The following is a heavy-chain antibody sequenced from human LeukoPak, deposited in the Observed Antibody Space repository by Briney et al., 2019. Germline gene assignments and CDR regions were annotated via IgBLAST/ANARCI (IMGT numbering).Heavy chain of an antibody. D-gene: IGHD2-8*01. Sequence: SETLSLTCAVYGGSFSGYYWSWIRQPPGKGLEWIGEINHSGSTNYNPSLKSRVTISVDTSKNQFSLELSSVTAADTAVFYCARRQINGPIDYWGQGTLVTVSS. CDR3: ARRQINGPIDY. CDR1: GGSFSGYY. J-gene: IGHJ4*02. CDR2: INHSGST. V-gene: IGHV4-34*01.